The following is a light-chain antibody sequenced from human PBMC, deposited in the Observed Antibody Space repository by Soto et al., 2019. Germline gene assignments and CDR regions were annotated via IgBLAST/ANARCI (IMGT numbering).Light chain of an antibody. Sequence: QPVLTQPPSASGSPGQSVTISCIRTASDIGRYNYVSWYQHHPGKAPKLIIYEVTKRPSGVPDRFSGSKSGNTASLTVSGLQADDEADYYCNSYVGSNNYVFGTGTKVTVL. V-gene: IGLV2-8*01. CDR2: EVT. CDR1: ASDIGRYNY. J-gene: IGLJ1*01. CDR3: NSYVGSNNYV.